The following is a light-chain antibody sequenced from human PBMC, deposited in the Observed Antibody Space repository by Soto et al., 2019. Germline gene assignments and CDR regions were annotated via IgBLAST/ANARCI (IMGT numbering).Light chain of an antibody. CDR1: QSIHNN. Sequence: EIVMTQSPATLSVSPGERATLSCRASQSIHNNLAWYQQKRGQGPRLLIYGASSRATGTPARFSGSGSGTGFTLTISSLQSEDFAIYYCQQYNDWPLTFGGGTKVEIK. J-gene: IGKJ4*01. CDR2: GAS. CDR3: QQYNDWPLT. V-gene: IGKV3-15*01.